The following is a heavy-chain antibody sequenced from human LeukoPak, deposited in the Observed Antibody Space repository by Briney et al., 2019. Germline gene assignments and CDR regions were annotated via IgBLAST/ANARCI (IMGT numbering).Heavy chain of an antibody. CDR1: GFTFTDYF. D-gene: IGHD4-17*01. CDR3: ARDDGDWSYYFDY. V-gene: IGHV3-7*01. CDR2: IKHNGGEK. J-gene: IGHJ4*02. Sequence: GGSLRLSCVASGFTFTDYFMSWVRQAPGKGLEWVASIKHNGGEKYYVDSVKGRFTISRDNAKNSLYLEMSSPRVEDTAVYYCARDDGDWSYYFDYWGQGTLVTVSS.